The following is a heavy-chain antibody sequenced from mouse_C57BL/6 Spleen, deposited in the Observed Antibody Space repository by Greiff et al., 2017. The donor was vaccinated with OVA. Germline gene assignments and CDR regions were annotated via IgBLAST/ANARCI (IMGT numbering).Heavy chain of an antibody. J-gene: IGHJ1*03. CDR3: AEGTGTWYFDV. CDR1: GYAFSSSW. D-gene: IGHD4-1*01. CDR2: IYPGDGDT. V-gene: IGHV1-82*01. Sequence: QVHVKQSGPELVKPGASVKISCKASGYAFSSSWMNWVKQRPGKGLEWIGRIYPGDGDTNYNGKFKGKATLTADKSSSTAYMQLSSLTSEDSAVYFCAEGTGTWYFDVWGTGTTVTVSS.